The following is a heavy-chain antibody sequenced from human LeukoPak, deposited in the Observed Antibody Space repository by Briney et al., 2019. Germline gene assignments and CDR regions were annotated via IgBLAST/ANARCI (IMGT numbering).Heavy chain of an antibody. CDR2: ISGGGATT. V-gene: IGHV3-23*01. CDR1: GFLFSSYA. Sequence: GGSLRLSCAASGFLFSSYAMSWVRQAPGKGLEWVSAISGGGATTYYADSVKGRFAISRDNSKNTLYLQISSLRAEDTAVYYCAKSLSSDYYFLYYLDSWGQGTLVTVSS. D-gene: IGHD3-22*01. CDR3: AKSLSSDYYFLYYLDS. J-gene: IGHJ4*02.